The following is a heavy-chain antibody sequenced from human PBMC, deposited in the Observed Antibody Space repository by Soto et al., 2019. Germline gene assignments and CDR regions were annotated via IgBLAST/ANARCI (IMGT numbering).Heavy chain of an antibody. CDR3: AREETSNTAFDI. J-gene: IGHJ3*02. V-gene: IGHV3-30-3*01. D-gene: IGHD1-1*01. Sequence: GGSLRLSCAASGFTFSSYAMHWVRQAPGKGLEWVAVISYDGSNKYYADSVKGRFTISRDNSKNTLYLQMNSLRAEDTAVYYCAREETSNTAFDIWGQGTMVTVSS. CDR1: GFTFSSYA. CDR2: ISYDGSNK.